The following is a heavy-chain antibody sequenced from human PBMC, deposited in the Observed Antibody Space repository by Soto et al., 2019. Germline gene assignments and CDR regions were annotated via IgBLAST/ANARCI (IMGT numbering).Heavy chain of an antibody. V-gene: IGHV3-30*03. CDR1: GFTFSSYG. CDR2: ISYDGSNK. Sequence: GGSLRLSCAASGFTFSSYGMHWVRQAPGKGLEWVAVISYDGSNKYYADSVKGRFTISRDNSKNTLYLQMNSLRAEDTAVYYCAMGSGWCSRGCFDFWGRGTMVTVSS. D-gene: IGHD6-19*01. CDR3: AMGSGWCSRGCFDF. J-gene: IGHJ3*01.